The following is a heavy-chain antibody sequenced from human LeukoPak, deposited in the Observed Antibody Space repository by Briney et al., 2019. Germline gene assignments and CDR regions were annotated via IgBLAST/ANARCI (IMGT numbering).Heavy chain of an antibody. CDR1: GGSISSGSYY. V-gene: IGHV4-61*02. CDR3: ARVGYYDSSGYRGYYYYYYMDV. Sequence: SQTLSLTCTVSGGSISSGSYYWSWNRQPAGKGLEWIGRIYTSGSTNYNPSLKSRVTISVDTSTNQFSMKLSSVTAADTAVYYCARVGYYDSSGYRGYYYYYYMDVWGKGTTVTVSS. CDR2: IYTSGST. D-gene: IGHD3-22*01. J-gene: IGHJ6*03.